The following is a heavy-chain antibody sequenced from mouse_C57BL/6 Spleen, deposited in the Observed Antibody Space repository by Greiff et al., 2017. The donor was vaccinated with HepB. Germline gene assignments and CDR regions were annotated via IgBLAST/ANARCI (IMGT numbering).Heavy chain of an antibody. D-gene: IGHD4-1*01. Sequence: EVQLQQSGPGLVKPSQSLSLTCSVTGYSITSGYYWNWIRQFPGNKLEWMGYISYDGSNNYNPSLKNRISITRDTSKNQFFLKLNSVTTEDTATYYCAREGLGDYYFDYWGQGTTLTVSS. CDR1: GYSITSGYY. J-gene: IGHJ2*01. CDR2: ISYDGSN. CDR3: AREGLGDYYFDY. V-gene: IGHV3-6*01.